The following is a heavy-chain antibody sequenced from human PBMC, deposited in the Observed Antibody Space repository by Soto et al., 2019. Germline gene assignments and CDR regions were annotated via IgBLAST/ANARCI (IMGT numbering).Heavy chain of an antibody. V-gene: IGHV1-2*02. D-gene: IGHD1-1*01. CDR1: GYTFSVYY. J-gene: IGHJ4*02. CDR2: INPNSGGT. CDR3: AREPATAKPEGVDF. Sequence: ASVKVSCKASGYTFSVYYIHWVRQAPGQGLEWMGWINPNSGGTKYAPKFQGGVTTTRDTSITTAYMELSRLRSGDTAVYYCAREPATAKPEGVDFWGQGTLVTVSS.